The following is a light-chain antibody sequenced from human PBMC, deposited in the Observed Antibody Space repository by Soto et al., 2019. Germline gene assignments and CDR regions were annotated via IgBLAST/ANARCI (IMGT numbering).Light chain of an antibody. J-gene: IGKJ1*01. CDR2: GAS. Sequence: EIVMTQSPDTLSVSPWERASLSSRASQSVKTKLAWYQKKPGQPPRLLIYGASIRATGLPARFSGSGSGTDFTLTISRLQSEYFAVYYCQQYSDWPPWTFGQGTKVEIK. CDR3: QQYSDWPPWT. V-gene: IGKV3-15*01. CDR1: QSVKTK.